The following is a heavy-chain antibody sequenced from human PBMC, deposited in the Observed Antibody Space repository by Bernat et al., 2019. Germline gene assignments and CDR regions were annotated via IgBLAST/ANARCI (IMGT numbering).Heavy chain of an antibody. Sequence: QVQLVQSGAEVKKPGSSVKVSCKASGGTFSSYAISWVRQAPGQGLEWMGGIIPIFGTATYAQKFQGRVTITAAYSTSSAYMELSSLISVDTAVYYCARILYCYTPCYYMDVWGKGTTITVSS. J-gene: IGHJ6*03. CDR3: ARILYCYTPCYYMDV. D-gene: IGHD2-2*02. V-gene: IGHV1-69*01. CDR2: IIPIFGTA. CDR1: GGTFSSYA.